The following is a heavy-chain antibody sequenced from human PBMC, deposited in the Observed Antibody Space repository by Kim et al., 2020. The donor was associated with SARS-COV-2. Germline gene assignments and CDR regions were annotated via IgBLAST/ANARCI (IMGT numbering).Heavy chain of an antibody. CDR1: GFTFSSYA. CDR2: IYSGGSST. Sequence: GGSLRLSCAASGFTFSSYAMSWVRQAPGKGLEWVSVIYSGGSSTYYADSVKGRFTISRDNSKNTLYLQMNSLRAEDTAVYYCAKNYYDSSGSPTYYFDY. D-gene: IGHD3-22*01. J-gene: IGHJ4*01. CDR3: AKNYYDSSGSPTYYFDY. V-gene: IGHV3-23*03.